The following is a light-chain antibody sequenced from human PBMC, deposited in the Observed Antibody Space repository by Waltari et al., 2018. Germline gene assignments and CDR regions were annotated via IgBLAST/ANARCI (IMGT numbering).Light chain of an antibody. V-gene: IGLV2-23*02. Sequence: QSALTQPASVSGSPGQSIPISCPGPRSDLGGYIYVSWSQPYSGKAPKLIIYDVTRRSSGVSNRFTASKFGNTASLTISGLQAEDEADYYCCSYAGFTTYAVFGGGTKLTVL. CDR2: DVT. CDR1: RSDLGGYIY. CDR3: CSYAGFTTYAV. J-gene: IGLJ2*01.